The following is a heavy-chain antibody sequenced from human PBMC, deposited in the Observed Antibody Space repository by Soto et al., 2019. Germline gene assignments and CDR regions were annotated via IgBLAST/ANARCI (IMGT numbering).Heavy chain of an antibody. CDR3: ARVRRAAAGVGHPDY. V-gene: IGHV4-4*02. J-gene: IGHJ4*02. D-gene: IGHD6-13*01. CDR1: GGSISSSNW. Sequence: QVQLQESGPGLVKPSGTLSLTCAVSGGSISSSNWWSWVRQPPGKGLEWIGEIYHSGSTNYNPSLKSRFTISVDQSKNQFSLKLSSVTAADTAVYYCARVRRAAAGVGHPDYWGQGTLVTVSS. CDR2: IYHSGST.